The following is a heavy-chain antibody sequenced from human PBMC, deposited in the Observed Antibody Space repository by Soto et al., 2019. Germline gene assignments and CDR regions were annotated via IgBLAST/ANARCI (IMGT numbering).Heavy chain of an antibody. V-gene: IGHV2-5*02. J-gene: IGHJ6*02. D-gene: IGHD2-15*01. CDR3: AHKGGRGAAMDV. CDR2: IYWDDDE. CDR1: GFSLSTSAEG. Sequence: QITLKESGPTVVHPTQTLTLTCSFSGFSLSTSAEGVAWIRQPPGKALEWLALIYWDDDERYSPFLKSRLTIATDTSKNQVVLTMTNMDPVDTATYFCAHKGGRGAAMDVWGQGATVTVSS.